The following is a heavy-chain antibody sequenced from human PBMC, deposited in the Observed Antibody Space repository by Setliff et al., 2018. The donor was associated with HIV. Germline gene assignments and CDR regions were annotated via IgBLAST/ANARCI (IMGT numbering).Heavy chain of an antibody. CDR1: GFTFSSYG. CDR2: IRYDGSNK. J-gene: IGHJ5*01. V-gene: IGHV3-30*02. CDR3: ARGWFDS. Sequence: PGGSLRLSCAASGFTFSSYGMHWVRQAPGKGLEWVAFIRYDGSNKYYADSVKGRFTISRDNAKNSLYLQMNSLRAEDTAFYYSARGWFDSWGQGTLVTVSS.